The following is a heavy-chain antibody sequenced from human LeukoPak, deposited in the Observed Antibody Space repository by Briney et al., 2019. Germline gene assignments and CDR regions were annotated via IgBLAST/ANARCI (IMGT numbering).Heavy chain of an antibody. Sequence: GGSLRLSCAASGFTVSSNYMSWVRQAPEKALEGVSVIYSGGSTYYADSVKGRYTISRHNSKNTLYLQMNSLRAEDTAVYYCARAYCGGDCYANYYGMDVWGQGTTVTVSS. V-gene: IGHV3-53*04. CDR3: ARAYCGGDCYANYYGMDV. CDR2: IYSGGST. J-gene: IGHJ6*02. D-gene: IGHD2-21*02. CDR1: GFTVSSNY.